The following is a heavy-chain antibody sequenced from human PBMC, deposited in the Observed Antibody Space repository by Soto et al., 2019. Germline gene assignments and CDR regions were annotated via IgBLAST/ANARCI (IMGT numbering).Heavy chain of an antibody. CDR3: ASLIGYCSSTSCPFDY. Sequence: PGESLKISCKGSGYSFTSYWIGWVHQMPGKGLEWMGIIYPGDSDTRYSPSFQGQVTISADKSISTAYLQWSSLKASDTAMYYCASLIGYCSSTSCPFDYWGQGTLVTVSS. CDR2: IYPGDSDT. V-gene: IGHV5-51*07. CDR1: GYSFTSYW. D-gene: IGHD2-2*01. J-gene: IGHJ4*02.